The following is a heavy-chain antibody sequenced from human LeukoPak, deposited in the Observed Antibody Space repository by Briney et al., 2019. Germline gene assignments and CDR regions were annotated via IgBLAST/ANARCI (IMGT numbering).Heavy chain of an antibody. CDR2: IYYSGST. J-gene: IGHJ4*02. Sequence: KPSETLSLTCTVSGGSISSYYWSWIRQPPGKGLEWIGYIYYSGSTNHNPSLKSRVTISVDTSKNQFSLKLSSVTAADTAVYYCASRSTSWSYFDYWGQGTLVTVSS. D-gene: IGHD2-2*01. CDR1: GGSISSYY. V-gene: IGHV4-59*01. CDR3: ASRSTSWSYFDY.